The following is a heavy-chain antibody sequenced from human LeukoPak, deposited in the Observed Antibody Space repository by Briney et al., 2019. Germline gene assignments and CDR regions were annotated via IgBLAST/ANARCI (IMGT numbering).Heavy chain of an antibody. D-gene: IGHD2-15*01. CDR2: IWSDGSRK. V-gene: IGHV3-30*02. CDR3: AIGSPPLKH. CDR1: GFTFSIYG. Sequence: GGSLRLSCAASGFTFSIYGMHWVRQAPGKGLEWVSFIWSDGSRKYYADSVKGRFTISKDNSNNMLYLQMNSLGAKDTAVYYCAIGSPPLKHWGQGTLVTVSS. J-gene: IGHJ4*02.